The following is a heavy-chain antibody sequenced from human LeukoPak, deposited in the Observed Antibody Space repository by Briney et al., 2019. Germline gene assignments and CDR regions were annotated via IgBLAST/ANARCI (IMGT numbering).Heavy chain of an antibody. D-gene: IGHD3-10*01. Sequence: SETLSLTCTVSGGTVSSASYYWSWIRQPPGKVRGWIGYDFYSGSTNYSPALKSRVTVSVDTSKNQFSLILTSVTAADTAVYYCARVRYGSGSYYFDNWGQGTLVTVSS. V-gene: IGHV4-61*01. CDR2: DFYSGST. CDR1: GGTVSSASYY. J-gene: IGHJ4*02. CDR3: ARVRYGSGSYYFDN.